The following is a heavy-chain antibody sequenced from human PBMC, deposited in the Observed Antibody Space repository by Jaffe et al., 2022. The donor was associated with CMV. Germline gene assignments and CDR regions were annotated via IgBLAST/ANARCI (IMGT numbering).Heavy chain of an antibody. D-gene: IGHD1-26*01. CDR2: IYYSGST. Sequence: QLQLQESGPGLVKPSETLSLTCTVSGGSISSSSYYWGWIRQPPGKGLEWIGSIYYSGSTYYNPSLKSRVTISVDTSKNQFSLKLSSVTAADTAVYYCARHEVGSDAFDIWGQGTMVTVSS. V-gene: IGHV4-39*01. CDR1: GGSISSSSYY. J-gene: IGHJ3*02. CDR3: ARHEVGSDAFDI.